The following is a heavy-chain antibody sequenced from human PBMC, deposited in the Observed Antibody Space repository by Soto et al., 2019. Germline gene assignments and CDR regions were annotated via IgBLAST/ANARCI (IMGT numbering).Heavy chain of an antibody. CDR2: INWSGGDT. D-gene: IGHD6-13*01. V-gene: IGHV3-20*04. J-gene: IGHJ4*02. Sequence: PGGSLRLSCAASGFAFDDYGMSWVRQAPGKGLEWVSSINWSGGDTGYADSIKGRFTISRDNAKNSLYLQMSSLRAEDTAMYYCALAAAGSYYFDYWGQGTLVTVS. CDR3: ALAAAGSYYFDY. CDR1: GFAFDDYG.